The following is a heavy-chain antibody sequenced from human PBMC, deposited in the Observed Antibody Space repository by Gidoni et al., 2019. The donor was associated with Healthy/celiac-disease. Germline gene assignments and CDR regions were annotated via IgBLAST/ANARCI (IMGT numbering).Heavy chain of an antibody. D-gene: IGHD3-9*01. J-gene: IGHJ6*02. CDR3: AREEGRYFDWLLSYYYGMDV. CDR2: IYTSGST. V-gene: IGHV4-61*02. CDR1: GGSISSGSYY. Sequence: QVQLQESGPGLVKPSQTLSLTCTVSGGSISSGSYYWSWIRQPAGKGLEWIGRIYTSGSTNYNPSLKSRVTISVDTSKNQFSLKLSSVTAADTAVYYCAREEGRYFDWLLSYYYGMDVWGQGTTVTVSS.